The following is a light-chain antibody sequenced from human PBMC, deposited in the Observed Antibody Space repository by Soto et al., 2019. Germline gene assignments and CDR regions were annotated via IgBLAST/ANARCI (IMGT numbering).Light chain of an antibody. CDR3: SSFTSSMTND. CDR1: SSDVGGYNS. CDR2: DVV. V-gene: IGLV2-14*03. J-gene: IGLJ1*01. Sequence: QSALTQPASVSGSPGESITISCTGTSSDVGGYNSVSWYQHHPGKAPKLILYDVVDRPSGVSYRFSGSKSGNTASLTISGLQAADEADYFCSSFTSSMTNDFGSGTKVTVL.